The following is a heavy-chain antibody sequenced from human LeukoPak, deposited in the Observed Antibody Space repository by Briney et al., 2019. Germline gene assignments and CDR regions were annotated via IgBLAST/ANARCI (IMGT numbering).Heavy chain of an antibody. V-gene: IGHV4-59*08. CDR1: GGSISSYY. D-gene: IGHD6-19*01. CDR3: AREDGSGWYYFDY. Sequence: PSETLSLTCTVSGGSISSYYWSWIRQPPGKGLEWIGYIYYSGSTNYNPSLKSRVTISVDTSKNQFSLKLSSVTAADTAVYYCAREDGSGWYYFDYWGQGTLVTVSS. CDR2: IYYSGST. J-gene: IGHJ4*02.